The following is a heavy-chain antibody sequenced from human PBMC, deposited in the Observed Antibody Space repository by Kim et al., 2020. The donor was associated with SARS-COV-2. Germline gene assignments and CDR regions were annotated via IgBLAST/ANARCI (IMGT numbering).Heavy chain of an antibody. CDR3: ARGQEYYGMDV. CDR1: GGSFSGYY. Sequence: SETLSLTCAVYGGSFSGYYWSWIRQPPGKGLEWIGEINHSGSTNYNPSLKSRVTISVDTSKNQFSLKLSSVTAADTAVYYCARGQEYYGMDVWGQGTTVT. V-gene: IGHV4-34*01. J-gene: IGHJ6*02. CDR2: INHSGST.